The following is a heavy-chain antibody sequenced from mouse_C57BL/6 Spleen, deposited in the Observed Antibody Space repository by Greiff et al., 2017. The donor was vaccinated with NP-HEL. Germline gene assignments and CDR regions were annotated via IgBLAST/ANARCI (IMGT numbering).Heavy chain of an antibody. Sequence: QVQLQQSGAELVKPGASVKLSCKASGYTFTSYWMRWVKQRPGQGLEWIGMIHPNSGSTNYNEKFKSKATLTVDKSSSTAYMQLSSLTSEDSAVYYCARSPYYYGSSYEFAYWGQGTLVTVSA. J-gene: IGHJ3*01. CDR3: ARSPYYYGSSYEFAY. CDR1: GYTFTSYW. CDR2: IHPNSGST. V-gene: IGHV1-64*01. D-gene: IGHD1-1*01.